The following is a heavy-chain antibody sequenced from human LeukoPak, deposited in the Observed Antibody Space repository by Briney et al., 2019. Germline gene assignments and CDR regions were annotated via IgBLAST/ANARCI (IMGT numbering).Heavy chain of an antibody. D-gene: IGHD2-21*02. Sequence: GGSLRLSCAASGFTVSSNYMSWVRQAPGKGLEWVSVIYSGGSTYYADSVKGRFTISRDNSENTVYLQMNSLRAEDTAVYYCEKRGDKLDLIWGQGTLVTVSS. CDR2: IYSGGST. J-gene: IGHJ4*02. CDR1: GFTVSSNY. V-gene: IGHV3-53*01. CDR3: EKRGDKLDLI.